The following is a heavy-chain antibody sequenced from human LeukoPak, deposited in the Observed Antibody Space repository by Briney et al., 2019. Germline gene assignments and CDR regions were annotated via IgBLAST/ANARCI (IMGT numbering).Heavy chain of an antibody. V-gene: IGHV4-59*12. CDR3: ARGPGFWGYGYYFDY. CDR2: IYYTGTT. CDR1: GDSTNTYF. D-gene: IGHD5-18*01. J-gene: IGHJ4*02. Sequence: PSETLSLTCTISGDSTNTYFWSWIRQPPGKGLEWIGYIYYTGTTNYNPSLKSRVTISVDTSKNQFSLKLSSVTAADTAVYYCARGPGFWGYGYYFDYWGQGTLVTVSS.